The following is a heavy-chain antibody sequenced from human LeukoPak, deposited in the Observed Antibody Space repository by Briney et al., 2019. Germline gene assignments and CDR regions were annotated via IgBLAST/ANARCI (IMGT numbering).Heavy chain of an antibody. CDR1: GFTFSNYG. CDR3: AKEERYFDWFPSPGYFDY. Sequence: PGGSLRLSCAASGFTFSNYGMHWVRQAPGKGLEWVTFIRYDGSIKYYADSVKGRFTISRDNSKNTLYLQMNSLRAEDTAVHYCAKEERYFDWFPSPGYFDYWGQGTLVTVSS. J-gene: IGHJ4*02. V-gene: IGHV3-30*02. D-gene: IGHD3-9*01. CDR2: IRYDGSIK.